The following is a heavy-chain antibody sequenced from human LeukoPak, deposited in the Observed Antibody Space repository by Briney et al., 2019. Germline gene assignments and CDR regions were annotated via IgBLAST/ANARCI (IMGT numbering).Heavy chain of an antibody. J-gene: IGHJ4*02. CDR3: AREGKVRTNDY. D-gene: IGHD1-1*01. CDR2: ISAYNGNT. V-gene: IGHV1-18*01. CDR1: GYSFTSYG. Sequence: GESLKISCKGSGYSFTSYGISWVRRAPGQGLEWMGWISAYNGNTNYVQKLQGRVTMTTDTSTSTAYMELRSLRSDDTAVYYCAREGKVRTNDYWGQGTLVTVSS.